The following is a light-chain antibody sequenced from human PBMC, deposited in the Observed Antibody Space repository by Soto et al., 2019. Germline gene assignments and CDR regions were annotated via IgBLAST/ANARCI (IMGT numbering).Light chain of an antibody. CDR2: KAS. CDR1: QGISSW. Sequence: DIQMTQSPSALSASVGDRVTITCRGSQGISSWLAWYQQKPGKAPRLLIYKASSLASGVPSRFSGSGSGTEFTLTISSLQSEDVATYHCQQHTTFGQGTKVEI. CDR3: QQHTT. V-gene: IGKV1-5*03. J-gene: IGKJ1*01.